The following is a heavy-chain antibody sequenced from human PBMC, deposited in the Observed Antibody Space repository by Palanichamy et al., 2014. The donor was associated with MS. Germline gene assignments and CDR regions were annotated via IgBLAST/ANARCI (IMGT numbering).Heavy chain of an antibody. CDR1: GDSVSSKSAA. D-gene: IGHD3-22*01. CDR3: ARGRDGSSYYDY. CDR2: TYYRSNWNN. Sequence: QVQLQQSGPGLVKPSQTLSLTCAISGDSVSSKSAAWNWIRQSPSRGLEWLGRTYYRSNWNNDYALSVKSRMTINPDTSKNLFSLQLSSVAPEDTAVYYCARGRDGSSYYDYWGQGTLVTVSS. J-gene: IGHJ4*02. V-gene: IGHV6-1*01.